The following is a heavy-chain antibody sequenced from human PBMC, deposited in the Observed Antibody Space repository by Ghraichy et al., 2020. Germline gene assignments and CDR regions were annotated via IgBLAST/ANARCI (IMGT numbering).Heavy chain of an antibody. CDR2: IYYSGST. Sequence: SETLSLTCTVSGGSISSYYWSWIRQPPGKGLEWIGYIYYSGSTNYNPSLKSRVTISVDTSKNQFSLKLSSVTAADTAVYYCAREHAYYYDSSGYVDYWGQGTLVTVSS. D-gene: IGHD3-22*01. CDR1: GGSISSYY. V-gene: IGHV4-59*01. J-gene: IGHJ4*02. CDR3: AREHAYYYDSSGYVDY.